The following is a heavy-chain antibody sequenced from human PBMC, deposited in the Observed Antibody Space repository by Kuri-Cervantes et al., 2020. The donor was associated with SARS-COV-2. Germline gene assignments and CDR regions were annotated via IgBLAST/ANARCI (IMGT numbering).Heavy chain of an antibody. CDR1: GFTFSSYA. Sequence: GESLKISCSASGFTFSSYAMHWVRQAPGKGLEYVSAISSNGGSTYYADSVKGRFTISRDNSKNTLYLQMSSLRAEDTAVYYCVKGSSSWYDFWFDPWGQGTLVTVSS. V-gene: IGHV3-64D*08. CDR3: VKGSSSWYDFWFDP. J-gene: IGHJ5*02. CDR2: ISSNGGST. D-gene: IGHD6-13*01.